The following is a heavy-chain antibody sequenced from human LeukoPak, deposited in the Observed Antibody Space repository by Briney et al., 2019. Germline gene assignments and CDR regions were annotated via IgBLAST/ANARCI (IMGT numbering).Heavy chain of an antibody. CDR1: GFTFSSYG. D-gene: IGHD6-13*01. CDR3: ARGYSSSWLGYFDY. J-gene: IGHJ4*02. Sequence: GRSLRLSCAASGFTFSSYGIHWVRQAPGKGLEWVAVVSSDGSIKYDADSGKGRFTISRDTSKNTVYLQMNSLGTEDTAFYYCARGYSSSWLGYFDYWGQGTLVTVSS. CDR2: VSSDGSIK. V-gene: IGHV3-30*03.